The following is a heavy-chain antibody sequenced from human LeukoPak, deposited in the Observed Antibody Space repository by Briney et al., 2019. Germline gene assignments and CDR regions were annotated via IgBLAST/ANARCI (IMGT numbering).Heavy chain of an antibody. D-gene: IGHD3/OR15-3a*01. Sequence: PGASLQTFSKASGGNFINYWIGWGGRMPGKGVEGIGIISSCYSYARYIPSFQAQVTMSVDKSITTAHLQWTSLKASDTAMYFCARRTDWYFDLWGRGTLVTVSS. CDR3: ARRTDWYFDL. J-gene: IGHJ2*01. V-gene: IGHV5-51*01. CDR1: GGNFINYW. CDR2: ISSCYSYA.